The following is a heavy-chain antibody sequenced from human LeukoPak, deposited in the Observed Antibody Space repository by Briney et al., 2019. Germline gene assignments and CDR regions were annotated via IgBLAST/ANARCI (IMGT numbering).Heavy chain of an antibody. D-gene: IGHD6-13*01. V-gene: IGHV1-46*01. Sequence: GASVKVSCKASGYTFTSYYMHWVRQAPGQGLEWMGIINPSGGSTSYAQKFQGRVTMTRDTSTSTVYMELSSLRSEDTAVYYCARGVTSQRRAAAGRGYAFDIWGQGTMVTVSS. CDR2: INPSGGST. CDR3: ARGVTSQRRAAAGRGYAFDI. CDR1: GYTFTSYY. J-gene: IGHJ3*02.